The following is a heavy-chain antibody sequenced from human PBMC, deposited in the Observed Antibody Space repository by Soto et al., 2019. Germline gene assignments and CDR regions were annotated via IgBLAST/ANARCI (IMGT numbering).Heavy chain of an antibody. V-gene: IGHV4-34*01. CDR1: SGSFSGYY. Sequence: SETLSLTCAVYSGSFSGYYWSWIRQPPGKGLEWIGEINHSGSTNYNPSLKSRVTISVDTSKNQFSLKLSSVTAADTAVYYCARWGRRIGSKDTAMAAGFDYCGQGTLVTVSS. D-gene: IGHD5-18*01. J-gene: IGHJ4*02. CDR3: ARWGRRIGSKDTAMAAGFDY. CDR2: INHSGST.